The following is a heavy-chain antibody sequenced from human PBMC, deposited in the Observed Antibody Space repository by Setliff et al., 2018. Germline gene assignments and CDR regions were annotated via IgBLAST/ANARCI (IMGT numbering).Heavy chain of an antibody. D-gene: IGHD6-6*01. J-gene: IGHJ6*03. CDR1: GDTFRSYG. CDR3: ARVFGSSSSPYNYYYYMDV. V-gene: IGHV1-69*05. Sequence: GASVKVSCKASGDTFRSYGISWVRQAPGQGLEWMGGTIPMFGSTSYAQKFQGRVTIITDESTSTAYMELTSLRTEDTAVYYCARVFGSSSSPYNYYYYMDVWGKGTTVTVSS. CDR2: TIPMFGST.